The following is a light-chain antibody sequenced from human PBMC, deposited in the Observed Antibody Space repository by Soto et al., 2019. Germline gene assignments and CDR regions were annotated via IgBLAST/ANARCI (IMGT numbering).Light chain of an antibody. J-gene: IGKJ1*01. Sequence: EIVLTQSPGTLSLSQGEGATLSCRASQSVSSSYFAWYQQKPGQAPRLLIYGASSRATGIPDRFRGSGSGTDFPLTISRLEPEDFAVYYCQQYGSSPWTFGQGTKVETK. CDR2: GAS. CDR1: QSVSSSY. CDR3: QQYGSSPWT. V-gene: IGKV3-20*01.